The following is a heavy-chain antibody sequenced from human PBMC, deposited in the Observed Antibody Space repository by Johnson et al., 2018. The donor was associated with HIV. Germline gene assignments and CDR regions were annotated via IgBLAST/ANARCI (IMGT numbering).Heavy chain of an antibody. D-gene: IGHD2-21*01. CDR1: GFTVSSNY. CDR3: AKLGGEDGFDI. CDR2: IFSGGST. J-gene: IGHJ3*02. V-gene: IGHV3-66*04. Sequence: VQLVESGGGLVQPGGSLRLSCAASGFTVSSNYMTWVRQAPGKGLEWVSVIFSGGSTYYADSVKGRFTISRDNSKYTLYLHMNSLRAEDTAVYYCAKLGGEDGFDIWGQGTMVTVSS.